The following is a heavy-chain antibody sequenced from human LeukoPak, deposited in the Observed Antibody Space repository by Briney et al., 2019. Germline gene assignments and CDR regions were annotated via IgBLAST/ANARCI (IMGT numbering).Heavy chain of an antibody. V-gene: IGHV1-69*06. CDR3: ARTYGDYVFPWFDP. CDR1: GGTFSSYA. D-gene: IGHD4-17*01. CDR2: IIPIFGTA. Sequence: SVKASCKASGGTFSSYAISWVRQAPGQGLEWMGRIIPIFGTANYAQKFQGRVTITADKSTSTAYMELSSLRSEDTAVYYCARTYGDYVFPWFDPWGQGTLVTVSS. J-gene: IGHJ5*02.